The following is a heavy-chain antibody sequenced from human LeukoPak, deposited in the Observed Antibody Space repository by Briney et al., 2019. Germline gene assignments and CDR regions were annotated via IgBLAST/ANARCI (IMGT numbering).Heavy chain of an antibody. CDR2: IRYDGSNK. CDR1: GFTFSSYG. V-gene: IGHV3-30*02. CDR3: AKGAYYFDY. D-gene: IGHD4/OR15-4a*01. Sequence: GGSLRLSCAASGFTFSSYGMPSVRQAPGKGLEWVAFIRYDGSNKYYADSVKGRFTISRDNSKNTLYRQMNSLRAEDTALYYCAKGAYYFDYWGQGTLVTASS. J-gene: IGHJ4*02.